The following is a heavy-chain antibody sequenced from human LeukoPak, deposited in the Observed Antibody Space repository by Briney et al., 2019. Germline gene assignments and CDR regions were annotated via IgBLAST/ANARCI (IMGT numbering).Heavy chain of an antibody. CDR1: GFTFSSYW. V-gene: IGHV3-74*01. CDR2: INSDGSST. CDR3: ARVTTMTTVATLGY. D-gene: IGHD4-17*01. Sequence: PGGSLRLPCAASGFTFSSYWMHWVRQAPGKGLVWVSRINSDGSSTSYVDSVKGRFAISRDNAKNTLYLQMNSLRAEDTAVYYCARVTTMTTVATLGYWGQGTLVTVSS. J-gene: IGHJ4*02.